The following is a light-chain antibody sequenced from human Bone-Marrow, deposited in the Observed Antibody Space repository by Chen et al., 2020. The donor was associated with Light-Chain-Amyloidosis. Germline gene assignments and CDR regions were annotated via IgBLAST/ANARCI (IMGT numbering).Light chain of an antibody. V-gene: IGLV3-21*02. Sequence: YVLSQPSSVSVAPGQTATFACGGNNIGSTSVHWYQQTPGQAPLLVVYDDSYRPSGIPERLSGSNSGNTATLTISRVEAGDEADYYCQVWDRSSDRPVFGGGTKLTVL. CDR3: QVWDRSSDRPV. J-gene: IGLJ3*02. CDR2: DDS. CDR1: NIGSTS.